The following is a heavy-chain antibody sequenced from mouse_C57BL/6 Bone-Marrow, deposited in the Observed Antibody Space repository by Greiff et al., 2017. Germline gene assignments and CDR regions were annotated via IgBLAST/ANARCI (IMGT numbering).Heavy chain of an antibody. CDR3: ARHTVDY. V-gene: IGHV5-6*02. CDR2: ISSGSSYT. CDR1: GFTFSSYG. D-gene: IGHD5-1-1*01. Sequence: DVKLVESGGDLVKPGGSLKLSCAASGFTFSSYGMSWVRQTPDKRLEWVATISSGSSYTYYPDSVKGRFTISRDNAKNTLYLQMSSLKSEDTAMYYCARHTVDYWGQGTTLTVSS. J-gene: IGHJ2*01.